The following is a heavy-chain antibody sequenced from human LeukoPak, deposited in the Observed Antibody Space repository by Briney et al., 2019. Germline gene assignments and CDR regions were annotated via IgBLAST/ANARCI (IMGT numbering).Heavy chain of an antibody. D-gene: IGHD5-24*01. Sequence: GASVKVSCKASGGTFSSYAISWVRQAPGQGLEWMGRIIPILGIANYAQKFQGRVTITADESTSTAYMELSSLRSEDTAVYYCARDRENDGYSFDYWGQGTLVTVSS. V-gene: IGHV1-69*04. CDR2: IIPILGIA. J-gene: IGHJ4*02. CDR1: GGTFSSYA. CDR3: ARDRENDGYSFDY.